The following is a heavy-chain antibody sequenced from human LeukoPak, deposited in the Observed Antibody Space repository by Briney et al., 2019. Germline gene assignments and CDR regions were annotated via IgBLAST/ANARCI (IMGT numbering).Heavy chain of an antibody. Sequence: PSETLSLTCTVSGGSISSHYWSWIRQPPRKGLEWIGYIHYSGSTNYNPSLKSRVTISVDTSKNQFSLKLSSVTAADTAVYYCANYYDSSGYTTWGQGTLVTVSS. CDR2: IHYSGST. V-gene: IGHV4-59*11. CDR1: GGSISSHY. CDR3: ANYYDSSGYTT. D-gene: IGHD3-22*01. J-gene: IGHJ5*02.